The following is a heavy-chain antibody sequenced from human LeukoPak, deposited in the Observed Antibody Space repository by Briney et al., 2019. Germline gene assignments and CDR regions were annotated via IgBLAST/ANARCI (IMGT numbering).Heavy chain of an antibody. CDR3: AKDPTKAVGFSHIDY. J-gene: IGHJ4*02. Sequence: PGGFLRLSCAASGFTFTSYAMSWVRQAPGKGLEWVSTITGSGGGTYYADSVKGRFIISRDNSKTTLYLQMNSLRVEDTAVYYCAKDPTKAVGFSHIDYWGPGTLVTVSS. CDR2: ITGSGGGT. CDR1: GFTFTSYA. D-gene: IGHD5-12*01. V-gene: IGHV3-23*01.